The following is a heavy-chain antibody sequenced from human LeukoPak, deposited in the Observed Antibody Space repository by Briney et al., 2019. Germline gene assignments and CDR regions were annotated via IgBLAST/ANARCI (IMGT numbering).Heavy chain of an antibody. Sequence: SVKVFCKASGGTFSSYAISWVRQAPGQGLEWMGGIIPIFGTANYAQKFQGRVTITADESTSTAYMELSSLRSEDTAVYYCARDLTYCGGDCYPHFDYWGQGTLVTVSS. V-gene: IGHV1-69*13. J-gene: IGHJ4*02. CDR3: ARDLTYCGGDCYPHFDY. D-gene: IGHD2-21*02. CDR1: GGTFSSYA. CDR2: IIPIFGTA.